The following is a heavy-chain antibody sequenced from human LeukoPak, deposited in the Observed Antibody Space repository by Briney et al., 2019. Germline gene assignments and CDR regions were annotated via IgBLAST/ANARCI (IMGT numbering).Heavy chain of an antibody. D-gene: IGHD3-16*01. CDR2: ISSSSSYI. J-gene: IGHJ3*02. V-gene: IGHV3-21*06. CDR3: ARGAKGGAYAFDI. Sequence: GGSLRLSCAASGFTFSSYSMNWVRQAPGKGLEWVSSISSSSSYIYYADSVKGRFTISRDNAKNSLYLQMNSLRAEDTAVYYCARGAKGGAYAFDIWGQRTMVTVSS. CDR1: GFTFSSYS.